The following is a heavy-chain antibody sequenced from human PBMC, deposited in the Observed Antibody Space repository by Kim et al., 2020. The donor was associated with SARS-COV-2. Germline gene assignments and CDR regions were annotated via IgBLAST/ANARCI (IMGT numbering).Heavy chain of an antibody. V-gene: IGHV3-53*01. Sequence: GSTYYADSVKGRFTISRDKSKNTLYLQMNSLRAEDTAVYYCAQGGYAIDYWGQGTLVTVSS. CDR3: AQGGYAIDY. CDR2: GST. D-gene: IGHD3-22*01. J-gene: IGHJ4*02.